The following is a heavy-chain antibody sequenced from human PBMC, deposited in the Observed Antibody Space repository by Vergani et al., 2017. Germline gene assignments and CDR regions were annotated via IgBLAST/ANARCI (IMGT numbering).Heavy chain of an antibody. J-gene: IGHJ6*02. D-gene: IGHD3-10*01. V-gene: IGHV4-61*02. Sequence: QVQLQESGPRLVRPSQTLCLTCTVSGGSINTGAYYWSWIRQPAGKGLEWIGRVYTSGMTNYNPSLQSRVTILVDRSKSQLSLKLTSVTAGDTAVYFCARELSYYYGSGSXDYNPYYYEGMDVWGPGTTVTVSS. CDR1: GGSINTGAYY. CDR2: VYTSGMT. CDR3: ARELSYYYGSGSXDYNPYYYEGMDV.